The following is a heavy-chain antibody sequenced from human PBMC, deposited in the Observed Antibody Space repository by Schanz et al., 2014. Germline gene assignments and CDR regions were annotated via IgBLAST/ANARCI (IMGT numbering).Heavy chain of an antibody. CDR2: IYKSGSA. J-gene: IGHJ4*02. CDR1: GFNVSKSY. V-gene: IGHV3-66*01. D-gene: IGHD3-10*01. Sequence: EVQVVESGGGLVQPGGSLRLSCVASGFNVSKSYVSWVRQAPGKGLEWVSLIYKSGSAFYADSVKGRVTISRDNSRNTLFLQMRNLRADDTALYYCAKGKSEVRGIILDYWGQGTMVVVSS. CDR3: AKGKSEVRGIILDY.